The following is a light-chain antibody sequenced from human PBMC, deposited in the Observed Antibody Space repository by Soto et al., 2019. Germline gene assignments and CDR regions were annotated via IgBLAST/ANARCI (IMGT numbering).Light chain of an antibody. V-gene: IGLV2-14*01. Sequence: QSALTQPASVSGSPGQSITISCTGTSSDVGGYNYVSWYQQHPGKAPKLMIYDVSNRPSGVSNRFSGSKSGNTASLTISGLQAEEGADYYCSSYTSSSSYVFGTGTKLTVL. CDR1: SSDVGGYNY. CDR2: DVS. CDR3: SSYTSSSSYV. J-gene: IGLJ1*01.